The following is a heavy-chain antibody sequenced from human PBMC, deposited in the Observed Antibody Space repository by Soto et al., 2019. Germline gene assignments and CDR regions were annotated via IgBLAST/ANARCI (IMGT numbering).Heavy chain of an antibody. V-gene: IGHV5-51*01. CDR1: GYSFTSYW. CDR2: IYPGDSDT. J-gene: IGHJ6*02. CDR3: ARLAPRYYYYYGMDV. Sequence: GESLKISCKGSGYSFTSYWSGWVRQMPGKGLEWMGIIYPGDSDTRYSPSFQGQVTISADKSISTAYLQWSSLKASDTAMYYCARLAPRYYYYYGMDVWGQGTTVTVSS.